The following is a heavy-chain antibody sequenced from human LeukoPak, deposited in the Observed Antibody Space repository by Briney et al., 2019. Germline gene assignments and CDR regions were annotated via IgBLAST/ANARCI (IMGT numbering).Heavy chain of an antibody. J-gene: IGHJ4*02. D-gene: IGHD1-26*01. Sequence: QAGGSLRLSCAASGFTFSNFGMTWVRQAPGKGLEWVSTIIGSGGSTYYADSVKGRFAISRDNSKNTMYLQMNSLRAEDTAVYYCVKGGIVGTTLLFDYWGQGTLVTVSS. CDR2: IIGSGGST. CDR3: VKGGIVGTTLLFDY. V-gene: IGHV3-23*01. CDR1: GFTFSNFG.